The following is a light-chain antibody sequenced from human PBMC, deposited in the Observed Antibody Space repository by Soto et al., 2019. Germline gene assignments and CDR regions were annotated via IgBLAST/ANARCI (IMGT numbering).Light chain of an antibody. CDR2: DTS. CDR3: LLSYSAIGV. V-gene: IGLV7-46*01. Sequence: QAVVTQEPSLTVSPGGTVTLTCGSSTGAVTSGHYPYWFQQKPGQAPRTLIFDTSNKHSYTPARFSGSLLGGKAALTLSGAQPEDEADYYCLLSYSAIGVFGGGTKLNVL. CDR1: TGAVTSGHY. J-gene: IGLJ2*01.